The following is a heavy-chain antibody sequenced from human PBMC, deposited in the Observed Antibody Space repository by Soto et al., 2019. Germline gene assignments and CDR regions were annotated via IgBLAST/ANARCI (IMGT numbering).Heavy chain of an antibody. V-gene: IGHV1-69*13. CDR1: GGTFSSYA. J-gene: IGHJ5*02. CDR3: ARSEGYCSSTGCFQWFDP. D-gene: IGHD2-2*01. CDR2: IIPIFGTA. Sequence: SVKVSCKASGGTFSSYAISWVRQAPGQGLEWMGGIIPIFGTANYAQKFQGRVTITADESTSTAYMELSSLRSEDTAVYYCARSEGYCSSTGCFQWFDPWGQGTLVTVSS.